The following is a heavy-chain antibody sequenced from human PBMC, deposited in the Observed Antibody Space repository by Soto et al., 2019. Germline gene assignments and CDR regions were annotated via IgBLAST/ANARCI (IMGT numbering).Heavy chain of an antibody. D-gene: IGHD2-2*01. CDR1: GGTPNNYV. CDR2: IIPIFGTP. Sequence: ASVKVSCKASGGTPNNYVINWVRQAPGQGLEWMAGIIPIFGTPNYAQKFQGRVTITADKSTSTAYMELNSLRSEDTAVYYCAGRCDGTNCLAHFDYWGQGTLVTVSS. V-gene: IGHV1-69*06. J-gene: IGHJ4*02. CDR3: AGRCDGTNCLAHFDY.